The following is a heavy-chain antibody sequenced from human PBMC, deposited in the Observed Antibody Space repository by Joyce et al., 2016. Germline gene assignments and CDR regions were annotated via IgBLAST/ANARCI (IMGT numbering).Heavy chain of an antibody. V-gene: IGHV4-30-2*01. CDR3: ASGFNFKGRSFFDY. Sequence: QLQLQESGSGLVKPSQTLSLTCAVSGASGSSGGYSWSWIRQPPGKGLEWIGYIYHKESTCSNPSLKSRVTISVDRSKNQFSLKLASVTAADTAVYYCASGFNFKGRSFFDYWGQGALVTVSS. D-gene: IGHD3-10*01. J-gene: IGHJ4*02. CDR1: GASGSSGGYS. CDR2: IYHKEST.